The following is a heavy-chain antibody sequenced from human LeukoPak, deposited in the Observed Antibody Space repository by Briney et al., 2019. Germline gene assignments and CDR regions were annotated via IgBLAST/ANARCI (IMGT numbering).Heavy chain of an antibody. CDR1: GGSISSGSYY. D-gene: IGHD3-3*01. J-gene: IGHJ2*01. V-gene: IGHV4-61*02. Sequence: SETLSLTCTVSGGSISSGSYYWSWIRQPAGKRLEWIGRIYSRGSTNYNPSLKGRVTISVDTSKNQFSLKLSSVTAADTAVYYCASTRNYDLWSGSGYFDLWGRGTLVTVSS. CDR3: ASTRNYDLWSGSGYFDL. CDR2: IYSRGST.